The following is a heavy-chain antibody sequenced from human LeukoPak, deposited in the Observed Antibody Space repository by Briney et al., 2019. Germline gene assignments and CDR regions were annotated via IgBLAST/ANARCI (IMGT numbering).Heavy chain of an antibody. CDR3: ARRAVVVPAAGNYYYYMDV. V-gene: IGHV5-51*01. Sequence: GESLKISCKGSGYSFTSYWIGWVRQMPGKGLEWMGIIYPGDSDTRYSPSLQGQVTISADKSISTAYLQWSSLKASDTAMYYCARRAVVVPAAGNYYYYMDVWGKGTTVTVSS. CDR2: IYPGDSDT. J-gene: IGHJ6*03. CDR1: GYSFTSYW. D-gene: IGHD2-2*01.